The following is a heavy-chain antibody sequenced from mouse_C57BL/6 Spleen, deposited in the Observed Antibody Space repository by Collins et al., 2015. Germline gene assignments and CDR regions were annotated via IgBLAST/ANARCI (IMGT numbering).Heavy chain of an antibody. CDR2: ISNGGGST. J-gene: IGHJ4*01. CDR1: GFTFSSYT. V-gene: IGHV5-12-2*01. CDR3: ARRKTGMAMDY. D-gene: IGHD4-1*01. Sequence: EVKLVESGGGLVQPGGSLKLSCAASGFTFSSYTMSWVRQTPEKRLEWVAYISNGGGSTYYPDTVKGRFTISRDNAKNTLYLQMSSLKSEDTAMYYCARRKTGMAMDYWGQGTSVTVSS.